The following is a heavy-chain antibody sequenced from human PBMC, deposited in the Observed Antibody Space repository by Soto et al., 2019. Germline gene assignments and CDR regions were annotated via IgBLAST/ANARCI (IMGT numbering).Heavy chain of an antibody. CDR2: MNPNSGNT. CDR1: GYTFTSYG. Sequence: GASVKVSCKASGYTFTSYGISWVRQAPGQGLEWMGWMNPNSGNTGYAQKFQGRVTMTRNTSISTAYMELSSLRSEDTAVYYCARGEVRLSDAFDIWGQGTMVTVSS. V-gene: IGHV1-8*02. J-gene: IGHJ3*02. CDR3: ARGEVRLSDAFDI. D-gene: IGHD6-19*01.